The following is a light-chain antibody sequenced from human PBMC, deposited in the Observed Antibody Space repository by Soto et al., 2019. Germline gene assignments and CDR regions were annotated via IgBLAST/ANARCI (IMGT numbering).Light chain of an antibody. CDR2: KAS. CDR1: QSVDTC. V-gene: IGKV1-5*03. J-gene: IGKJ1*01. Sequence: DIQMTQSPSTLSASVGDRVTITCRASQSVDTCLAWYQQKPGQAPHLLIYKASSLETGVPSRFSGSGSVTEFTLTIGSMQPDDFATYYCQQFYRYPWTFGQGTKVEIK. CDR3: QQFYRYPWT.